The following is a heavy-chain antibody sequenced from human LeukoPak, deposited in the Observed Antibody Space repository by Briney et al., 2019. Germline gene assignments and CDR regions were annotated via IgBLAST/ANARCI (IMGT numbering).Heavy chain of an antibody. CDR1: GGSISSHY. CDR3: ARGGSYYDFWSGYTNWFDP. J-gene: IGHJ5*02. V-gene: IGHV4-59*11. D-gene: IGHD3-3*01. CDR2: IYYSGST. Sequence: SETLSLTCTVSGGSISSHYWSWIRQPPGKGLEWIGYIYYSGSTNYNPSLKSRVTISVGTSKNQFSLKLSSVTAADTAVYYCARGGSYYDFWSGYTNWFDPWGQGTLVTVSS.